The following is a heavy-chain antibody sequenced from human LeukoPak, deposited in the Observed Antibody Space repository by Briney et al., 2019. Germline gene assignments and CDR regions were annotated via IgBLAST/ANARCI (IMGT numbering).Heavy chain of an antibody. V-gene: IGHV1-8*01. CDR2: MNPNSGNT. D-gene: IGHD4-17*01. CDR1: GYTFSSYD. Sequence: ASVKVSCKASGYTFSSYDINWVRQATGQGLEWMGWMNPNSGNTDYAQRFQGRVTMTRNTSISIAYMELSSLRSEDTAVYYCARGDFGDYFLDYWGQGTLVTVSS. J-gene: IGHJ4*02. CDR3: ARGDFGDYFLDY.